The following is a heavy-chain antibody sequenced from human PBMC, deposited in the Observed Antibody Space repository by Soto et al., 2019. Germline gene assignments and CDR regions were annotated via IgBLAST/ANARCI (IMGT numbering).Heavy chain of an antibody. CDR2: IWYDGSIK. CDR1: GFIFSGKG. V-gene: IGHV3-33*01. Sequence: QVQLVESGGGVVQPGGSLRLSCAASGFIFSGKGIHWVRQAPGKGLEWVAFIWYDGSIKYYADSVKGRFSISRDNSKNMVWLQVNSLRVEDTAIYYCARDGRDSVFDFWGQGTMVTVSS. D-gene: IGHD2-21*02. J-gene: IGHJ3*01. CDR3: ARDGRDSVFDF.